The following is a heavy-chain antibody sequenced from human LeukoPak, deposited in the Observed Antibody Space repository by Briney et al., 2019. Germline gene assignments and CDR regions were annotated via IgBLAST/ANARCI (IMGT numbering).Heavy chain of an antibody. CDR2: IKGDGSST. V-gene: IGHV3-74*01. CDR3: ARDGYSFGHDFDY. D-gene: IGHD5-18*01. J-gene: IGHJ4*02. CDR1: GFTFSSYW. Sequence: GGSLRLSCAASGFTFSSYWMHWVRHTPGKGLVWVSRIKGDGSSTSYADSVKGRFTISGDNAKNTLYLQMNSLRAEDTAVYYCARDGYSFGHDFDYWGQGTLVTVSS.